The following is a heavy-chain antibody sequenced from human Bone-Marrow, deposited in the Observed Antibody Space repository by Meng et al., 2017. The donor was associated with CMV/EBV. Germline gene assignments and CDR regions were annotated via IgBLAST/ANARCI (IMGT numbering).Heavy chain of an antibody. Sequence: EVQLVESGGGLVQPGGSLRLSCHASGVTFSSYWMHWVRQAPGKGLVWVSRINSDGSSTSYADSVKGRFTISRDNAKNTLYLQMNSLRAEDTAVYYCARDATYYDFWSGRGWFDPWGQGTLVTVSS. CDR2: INSDGSST. CDR3: ARDATYYDFWSGRGWFDP. CDR1: GVTFSSYW. V-gene: IGHV3-74*01. J-gene: IGHJ5*02. D-gene: IGHD3-3*01.